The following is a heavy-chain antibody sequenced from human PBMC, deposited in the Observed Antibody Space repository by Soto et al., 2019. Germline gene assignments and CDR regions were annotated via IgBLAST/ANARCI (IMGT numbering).Heavy chain of an antibody. D-gene: IGHD6-6*01. J-gene: IGHJ6*02. CDR2: IWYDGSNK. Sequence: PGGSLRLSCAASGFTSSSYGMHWVRQAPGKGLEGVAVIWYDGSNKYYADSVKGRFTISRDNSKNTLYLQMNSLRAEDTAVYYCARDTLSSSSGGRYYYYGMDVWGQGTTVTVSS. CDR1: GFTSSSYG. V-gene: IGHV3-33*01. CDR3: ARDTLSSSSGGRYYYYGMDV.